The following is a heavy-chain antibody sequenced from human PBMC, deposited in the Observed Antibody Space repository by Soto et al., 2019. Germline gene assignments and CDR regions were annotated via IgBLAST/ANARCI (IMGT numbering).Heavy chain of an antibody. J-gene: IGHJ4*02. CDR2: IYDSGSS. V-gene: IGHV4-30-4*01. D-gene: IGHD5-12*01. Sequence: SETLSLTCTVSGASISSGDYFWSWIRQSPGKGLQWIGYIYDSGSSYYNPSLKSRVTMSVDTSKNQFSLKLSSVTAADTAVYYCAKEKGYISGPKNFDYWGQGTLVTVSS. CDR3: AKEKGYISGPKNFDY. CDR1: GASISSGDYF.